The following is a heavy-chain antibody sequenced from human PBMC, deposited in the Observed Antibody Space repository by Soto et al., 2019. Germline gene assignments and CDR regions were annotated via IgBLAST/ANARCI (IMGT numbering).Heavy chain of an antibody. CDR3: ARHLTGDSGYDWNLQYYFDY. V-gene: IGHV4-39*01. CDR2: IYYSGST. CDR1: GGSISSSSYY. D-gene: IGHD5-12*01. Sequence: QLQLQESGPGLVKPSETLSLTCTVSGGSISSSSYYWGWIRQPPGKGLEWIGSIYYSGSTYYNPSLKSRVTISVDTSKNQFSLKLSSVTAADTAVYYCARHLTGDSGYDWNLQYYFDYWGQGTLVTVSS. J-gene: IGHJ4*02.